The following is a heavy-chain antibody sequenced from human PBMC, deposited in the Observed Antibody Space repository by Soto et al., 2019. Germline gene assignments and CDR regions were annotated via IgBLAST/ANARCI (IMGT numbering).Heavy chain of an antibody. CDR1: GGSISSGGYY. CDR3: ARRSMVRGVIIESWFDP. D-gene: IGHD3-10*01. CDR2: IYYSGST. J-gene: IGHJ5*02. V-gene: IGHV4-31*02. Sequence: PSGTLSLTCTFSGGSISSGGYYLGWIRQHPGKGLEWIGYIYYSGSTYYNPSLKSRVTISVDTSKNQFSLKLSSVTAADTAVYYCARRSMVRGVIIESWFDPWGQGTLVTVSS.